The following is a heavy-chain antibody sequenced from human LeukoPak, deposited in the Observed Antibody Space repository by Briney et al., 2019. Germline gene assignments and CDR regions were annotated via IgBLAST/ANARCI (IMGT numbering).Heavy chain of an antibody. CDR2: ISGSGGDT. J-gene: IGHJ6*02. CDR3: AKAVWFGEFDYYFFGLDV. D-gene: IGHD3-10*01. CDR1: GFTFSSYA. V-gene: IGHV3-23*01. Sequence: GGPLRLSCAAFGFTFSSYAMGWVRQAPGKGLEWVSAISGSGGDTYYADSVKGRFTFSRDNSKNTLYLQMNSLRPEDTALYYCAKAVWFGEFDYYFFGLDVWGQGTTVTVSS.